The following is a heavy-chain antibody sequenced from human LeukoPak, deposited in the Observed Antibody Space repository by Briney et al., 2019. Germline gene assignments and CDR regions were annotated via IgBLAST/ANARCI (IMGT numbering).Heavy chain of an antibody. CDR3: APTAEAYTSWWKV. Sequence: GVSVKVSCKASGYKFIDDYMHWVRQAPGQGLEFMGWINPDSGFTNYAQKFKGRVTMTRDTSISTAYLEVRSLTSDDTAVYYCAPTAEAYTSWWKVWGQGTLVTVSS. J-gene: IGHJ4*02. V-gene: IGHV1-2*02. D-gene: IGHD3-16*01. CDR2: INPDSGFT. CDR1: GYKFIDDY.